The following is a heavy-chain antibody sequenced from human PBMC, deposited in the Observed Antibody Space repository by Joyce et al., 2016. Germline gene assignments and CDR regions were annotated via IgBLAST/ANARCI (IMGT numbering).Heavy chain of an antibody. Sequence: QVQLQQWGAGLLKPSETLSLTCGVSGGPFRGFFWTWVRQPPGKGLEWIGDITNSGATNYNPSLKSRITFSVDTSKNQFSLKLTSVSAADTAVYYCARSQWLAPLMYWGQGTPVTVSS. CDR2: ITNSGAT. CDR3: ARSQWLAPLMY. V-gene: IGHV4-34*01. D-gene: IGHD6-19*01. J-gene: IGHJ4*02. CDR1: GGPFRGFF.